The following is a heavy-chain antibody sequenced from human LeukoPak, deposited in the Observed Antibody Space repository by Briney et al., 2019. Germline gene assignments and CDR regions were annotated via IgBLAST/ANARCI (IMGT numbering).Heavy chain of an antibody. CDR1: GGSISSYY. D-gene: IGHD1-7*01. J-gene: IGHJ5*02. V-gene: IGHV4-4*07. CDR3: ARGNGITGTQWGVYNWFDP. Sequence: SETLSLTCTVSGGSISSYYWSWIRQPAGKGLEWIGRIYTSGSTNYNPSLKSRVTMSVDTSKNQFSLKLSSVTAADTAVYYCARGNGITGTQWGVYNWFDPWGQGTLVTVSS. CDR2: IYTSGST.